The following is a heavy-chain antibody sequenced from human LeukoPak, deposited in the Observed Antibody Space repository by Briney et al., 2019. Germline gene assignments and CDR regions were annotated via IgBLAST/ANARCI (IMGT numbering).Heavy chain of an antibody. J-gene: IGHJ4*02. Sequence: GGSLRLSCAASGFTFSNAWMSWVRQAPGKGLEWVGLIKTKTDGGTTDYGAPVKGRFTISRDDSKNTLYLQMNSLKTEDTAVYYCARGQFLSGSYYFDSWGQGTLVTVSS. D-gene: IGHD1-26*01. V-gene: IGHV3-15*01. CDR2: IKTKTDGGTT. CDR1: GFTFSNAW. CDR3: ARGQFLSGSYYFDS.